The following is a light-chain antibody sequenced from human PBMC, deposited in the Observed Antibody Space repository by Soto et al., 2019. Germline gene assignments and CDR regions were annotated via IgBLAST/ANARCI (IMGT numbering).Light chain of an antibody. CDR2: EVS. CDR3: SSYAGSNNYV. J-gene: IGLJ1*01. Sequence: QSALTQPPSASGSPGQSVTISCTGTSRDVGGYNYVSWYQQHPGKAPKLMIYEVSKRPSGVPDRFSGSKSGNTASLTVSGLQAEDEADYYRSSYAGSNNYVFGTGTRSPS. CDR1: SRDVGGYNY. V-gene: IGLV2-8*01.